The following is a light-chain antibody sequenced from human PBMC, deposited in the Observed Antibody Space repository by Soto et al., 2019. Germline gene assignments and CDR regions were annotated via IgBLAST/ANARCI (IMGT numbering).Light chain of an antibody. J-gene: IGKJ5*01. CDR2: DAS. CDR3: QQYNSYSWT. Sequence: IQMTQSPSTLSASVGDRVTITCRASQSISSWLAWYQQKPGKAPKLLIYDASSLESGVPSRFSGSGSGTEFTLTISRLQPDDFATYYCQQYNSYSWTFGQGTRLE. CDR1: QSISSW. V-gene: IGKV1-5*01.